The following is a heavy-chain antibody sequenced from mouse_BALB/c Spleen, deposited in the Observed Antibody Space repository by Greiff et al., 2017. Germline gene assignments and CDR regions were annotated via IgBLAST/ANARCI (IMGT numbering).Heavy chain of an antibody. Sequence: EVMLVESGGDLVKPGGSLKLSCAASGFTFSSYGMSWVRQTPDKRLEWVATISSGGSYTYYPDSVKGRFTISRDKSKNTLYLQMSSLKSEDTAMYYCARQGGDGNYDDMDYWGQGTSVTVAA. CDR1: GFTFSSYG. CDR3: ARQGGDGNYDDMDY. J-gene: IGHJ4*01. D-gene: IGHD2-3*01. CDR2: ISSGGSYT. V-gene: IGHV5-6*02.